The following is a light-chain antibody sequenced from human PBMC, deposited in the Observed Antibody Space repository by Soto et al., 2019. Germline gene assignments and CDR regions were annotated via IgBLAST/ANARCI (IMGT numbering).Light chain of an antibody. CDR3: QQYGSSPPVT. J-gene: IGKJ4*01. CDR1: QSISSSY. CDR2: GSS. Sequence: EIVLTQSPGTLSLSPGERATLSCWASQSISSSYLAWYQHKPGQAPRLLISGSSNRATGIPDRFSGSGSGTEFTLTIDRLEPEDFAVDYCQQYGSSPPVTFGGGTKVEI. V-gene: IGKV3-20*01.